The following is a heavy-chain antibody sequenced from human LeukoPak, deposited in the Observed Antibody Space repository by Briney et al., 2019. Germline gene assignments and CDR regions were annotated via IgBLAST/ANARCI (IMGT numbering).Heavy chain of an antibody. D-gene: IGHD3-22*01. V-gene: IGHV3-43*02. CDR1: GFTFDDYA. CDR2: ISGDGGST. Sequence: GGSLRLSCAASGFTFDDYAMHWVRQAPGKGLEWVSLISGDGGSTYYADSVKGRFIISRDNSKNSLYLQMNSLRTEDTALYYCAKAYYYDSSGLDDYWGQGTLVTVSS. J-gene: IGHJ4*02. CDR3: AKAYYYDSSGLDDY.